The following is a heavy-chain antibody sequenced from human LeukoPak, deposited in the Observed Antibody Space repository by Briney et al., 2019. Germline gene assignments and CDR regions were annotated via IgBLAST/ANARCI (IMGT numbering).Heavy chain of an antibody. J-gene: IGHJ6*02. CDR1: GYTFTNYA. CDR3: ARDDYYGSGSYQGGMDV. D-gene: IGHD3-10*01. V-gene: IGHV1-3*01. CDR2: INAGNGNT. Sequence: ASVKVSCKASGYTFTNYAMHWVRQAPGQRLEWMGWINAGNGNTKYSQKFQGRVTITRDTSASTAYMELSSLRSEDTAVYYYARDDYYGSGSYQGGMDVWGQGTSVTVSS.